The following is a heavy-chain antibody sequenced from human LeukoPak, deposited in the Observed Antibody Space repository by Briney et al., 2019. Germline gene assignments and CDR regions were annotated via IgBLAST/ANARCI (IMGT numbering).Heavy chain of an antibody. J-gene: IGHJ4*02. CDR2: ISWNSYNI. CDR1: GFTFDDYA. CDR3: ARDTRTTTWYGPGD. Sequence: GGSLRLSCAASGFTFDDYAMHWVRQAPGKGLEWVSGISWNSYNIGYADSVKGRFTISRDNAKNSLYLQMNSLIPEDTALYYCARDTRTTTWYGPGDWGQGTLVTVSS. D-gene: IGHD6-13*01. V-gene: IGHV3-9*01.